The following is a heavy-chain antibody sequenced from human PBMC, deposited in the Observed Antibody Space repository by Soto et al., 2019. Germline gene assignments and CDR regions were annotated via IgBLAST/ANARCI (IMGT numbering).Heavy chain of an antibody. Sequence: QAQLVQSGSEVKRPGASVKVSCKSSDNTVTYYGINWVRQTPGQGLEWLGRISGYNAKTRDAPKFQDTVTMTADRSTTTAFLEVRSLTSGDSGTYFCAATGGHYFGLDVWGQGTTVTVSS. J-gene: IGHJ6*02. CDR3: AATGGHYFGLDV. V-gene: IGHV1-18*04. CDR2: ISGYNAKT. CDR1: DNTVTYYG. D-gene: IGHD2-15*01.